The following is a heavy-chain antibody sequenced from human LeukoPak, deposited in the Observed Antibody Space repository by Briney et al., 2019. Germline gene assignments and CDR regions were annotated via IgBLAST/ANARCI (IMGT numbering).Heavy chain of an antibody. V-gene: IGHV1-2*04. CDR1: GYTFTSYG. J-gene: IGHJ5*02. Sequence: ASVKVSCKASGYTFTSYGISWVRQAPGQGLEWMGWINPNSGGTSYAQKFQGWVTMTRDTSISTAYMELSRLRSDDTAVYYCARSRGMHCSSTSCYLNWFDPWGQETLVTVSS. CDR3: ARSRGMHCSSTSCYLNWFDP. D-gene: IGHD2-2*01. CDR2: INPNSGGT.